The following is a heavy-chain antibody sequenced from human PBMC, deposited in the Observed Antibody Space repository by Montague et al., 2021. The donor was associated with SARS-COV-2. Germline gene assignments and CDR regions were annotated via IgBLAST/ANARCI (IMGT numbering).Heavy chain of an antibody. Sequence: SETLSLTCTVSGGSVSSATYYWSWIRQPPGKGLEWIGYINYSGSTSYNPSLKSRVTISVDMSKNQFSLKLNSVTAADTAVYYCASQGGYYYYCQGVDVWGQGTTVTVSS. V-gene: IGHV4-61*01. CDR1: GGSVSSATYY. CDR3: ASQGGYYYYCQGVDV. J-gene: IGHJ6*02. CDR2: INYSGST. D-gene: IGHD3-16*01.